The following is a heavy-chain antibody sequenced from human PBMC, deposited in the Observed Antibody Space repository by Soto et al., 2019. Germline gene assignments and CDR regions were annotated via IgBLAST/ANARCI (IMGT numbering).Heavy chain of an antibody. J-gene: IGHJ4*02. D-gene: IGHD3-22*01. CDR1: GSTFCDSD. V-gene: IGHV3-11*01. CDR3: AGDLGYYDSSGYFDY. Sequence: GVSLRISCAASGSTFCDSDMGWIRQAPGKGLEWVSYISSSDSIIYYSDSVKGRFIISRDNAKNSLYLQMNSLRAEDTAVYYCAGDLGYYDSSGYFDYWGQGTLATLS. CDR2: ISSSDSII.